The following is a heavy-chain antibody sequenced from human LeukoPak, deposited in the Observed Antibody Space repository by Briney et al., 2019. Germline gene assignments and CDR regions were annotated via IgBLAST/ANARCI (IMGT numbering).Heavy chain of an antibody. CDR3: ASSSQVDV. J-gene: IGHJ6*02. CDR2: ISYRWSPI. V-gene: IGHV3-48*03. Sequence: GSLRLSLAASGLSFSCYEMNWVRQARGKGLEGVSYISYRWSPIYYAGSVKGRFIISRDNANHSLVVAVDSQRAEHAPVYYCASSSQVDVWGQGTTVTVSS. CDR1: GLSFSCYE.